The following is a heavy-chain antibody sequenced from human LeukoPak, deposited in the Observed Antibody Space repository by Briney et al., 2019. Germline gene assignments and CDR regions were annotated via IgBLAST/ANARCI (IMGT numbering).Heavy chain of an antibody. V-gene: IGHV3-66*02. J-gene: IGHJ4*02. CDR2: IYSGGST. CDR3: ARDHAIHDVDTAILFDY. D-gene: IGHD5-18*01. CDR1: GFTVSSNY. Sequence: GGSLRLSCAASGFTVSSNYMSWVRQAPGKGLEWVSVIYSGGSTYYADSVKGRFTISRDNSKNTLYLQMNSLRAEDTAVYYCARDHAIHDVDTAILFDYWGQGTLVTVSS.